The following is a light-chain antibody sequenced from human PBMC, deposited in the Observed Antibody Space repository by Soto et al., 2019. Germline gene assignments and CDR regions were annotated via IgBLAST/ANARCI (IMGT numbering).Light chain of an antibody. J-gene: IGKJ1*01. V-gene: IGKV3-20*01. CDR2: GAS. Sequence: EIVLTQSPGTLSLSPGERATLSCRASQSVGSDFLAWYQQKPGQAPRILIFGASGRATGIPDRFSGSGSGTDFTLTISSLQPDDFATYYCQQYNSYSWTFGQGTKVDIK. CDR1: QSVGSDF. CDR3: QQYNSYSWT.